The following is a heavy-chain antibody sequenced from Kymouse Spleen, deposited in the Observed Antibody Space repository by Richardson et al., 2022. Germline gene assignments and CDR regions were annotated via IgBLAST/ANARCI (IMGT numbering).Heavy chain of an antibody. J-gene: IGHJ6*02. V-gene: IGHV1-18*01. CDR3: AREDCGGDCYSYYYYYGMDV. Sequence: QVQLVQSGAEVKKPGASVKVSCKASGYTFTSYGISWVRQAPGQGLEWMGWISAYNGNTNYAQKLQGRVTMTTDTSTSTAYMELRSLRSDDTAVYYCAREDCGGDCYSYYYYYGMDVWGQGTTVTVSS. CDR2: ISAYNGNT. CDR1: GYTFTSYG. D-gene: IGHD2-21*02.